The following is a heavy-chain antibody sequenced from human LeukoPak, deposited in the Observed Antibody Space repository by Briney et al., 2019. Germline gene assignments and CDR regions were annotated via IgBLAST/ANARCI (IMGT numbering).Heavy chain of an antibody. CDR2: INHSGST. V-gene: IGHV4-34*01. CDR3: ARGYYYGMDV. CDR1: GGSINSGDYY. Sequence: PSETLSLTCTVSGGSINSGDYYWSWIRQPPGKGLGWIGEINHSGSTNYNPSLKSRVTISVDTSKNQFSLKLSSVTAADTAVYYCARGYYYGMDVWGQGTTVTVSS. J-gene: IGHJ6*02.